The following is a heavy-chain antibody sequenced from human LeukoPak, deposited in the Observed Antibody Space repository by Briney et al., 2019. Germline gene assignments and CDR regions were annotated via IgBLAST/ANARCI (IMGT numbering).Heavy chain of an antibody. Sequence: SETLSLTCSVSGGSISSSSYYWGWIRHPPGKGLEWIGSIYYSGSTYYNPSLKSRVTISVDTSKNQFSLKLSSVTAADTAVYYCTRGAGWLIDYWGQGILVTVSS. CDR3: TRGAGWLIDY. CDR2: IYYSGST. V-gene: IGHV4-39*07. J-gene: IGHJ4*02. D-gene: IGHD3-16*01. CDR1: GGSISSSSYY.